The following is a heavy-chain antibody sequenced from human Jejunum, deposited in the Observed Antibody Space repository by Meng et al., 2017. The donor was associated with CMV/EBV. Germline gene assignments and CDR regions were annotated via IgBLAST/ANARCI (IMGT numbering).Heavy chain of an antibody. CDR2: IIPRDGIP. CDR3: ARGSQVVAGVEDHYLDY. J-gene: IGHJ4*02. V-gene: IGHV1-69*04. D-gene: IGHD6-19*01. Sequence: SWQGEGQGKGGEWMGRIIPRDGIPNYMTKFKGKITRDAEKSTNTAYWEVTSLTSEDTAMYYCARGSQVVAGVEDHYLDYWGQGSLVTVSS.